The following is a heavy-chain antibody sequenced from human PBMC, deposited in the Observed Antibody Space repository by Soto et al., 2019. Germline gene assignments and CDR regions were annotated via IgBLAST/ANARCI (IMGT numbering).Heavy chain of an antibody. CDR2: TYYRSKWYI. CDR1: GDSVSSNSAA. D-gene: IGHD1-1*01. Sequence: PSQTLSLTCDISGDSVSSNSAAWNWIRQTPSRSLEWLGRTYYRSKWYINYAVSVKSRITVNPDTSKNQFSLQLNSVTPEDTAVYYCARGSWDDVTGHYYMYVWGKETTVTVSS. CDR3: ARGSWDDVTGHYYMYV. V-gene: IGHV6-1*01. J-gene: IGHJ6*03.